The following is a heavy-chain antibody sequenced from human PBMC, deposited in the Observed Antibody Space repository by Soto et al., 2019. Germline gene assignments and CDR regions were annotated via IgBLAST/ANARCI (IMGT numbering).Heavy chain of an antibody. V-gene: IGHV1-18*01. CDR3: ARLLKGGDVTDNWFDP. J-gene: IGHJ5*02. Sequence: QVRLVQSGAEVKKPGASVKVSCKSSGYTFTKFGISWVRQAPGKGLEWMGWNSAYNDNTNYAQKLQGRVTMTSDTSTSTAYMERRSRRSDDTAVYFCARLLKGGDVTDNWFDPWGQGTLVTVSS. CDR2: NSAYNDNT. CDR1: GYTFTKFG. D-gene: IGHD1-26*01.